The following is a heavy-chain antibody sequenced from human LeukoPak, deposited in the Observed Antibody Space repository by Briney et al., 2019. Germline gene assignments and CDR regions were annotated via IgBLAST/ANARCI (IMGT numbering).Heavy chain of an antibody. V-gene: IGHV1-18*01. CDR2: ISAYNGNT. J-gene: IGHJ5*02. D-gene: IGHD3-22*01. Sequence: GASVKVSCKASGYTFTSYGISWVRQAPGQGLEWMGWISAYNGNTNYAQKLQGRVTMTTDTSTSTAYMELRSLRSDDTAVYYCARDLFLDYYDSSGYWNNWFDPWGQGTLVTVSS. CDR1: GYTFTSYG. CDR3: ARDLFLDYYDSSGYWNNWFDP.